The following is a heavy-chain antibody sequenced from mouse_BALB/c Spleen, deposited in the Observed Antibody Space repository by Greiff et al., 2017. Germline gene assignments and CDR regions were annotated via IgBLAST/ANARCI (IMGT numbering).Heavy chain of an antibody. V-gene: IGHV8-12*01. J-gene: IGHJ3*01. D-gene: IGHD2-14*01. Sequence: QVTLKVSGPGILQPSQTLSLTCSFSGFSLSTSGMGVSWIRQPSGKGLEWRAHIYWDDDKRYNPSLKSRLTISKDTSRNQVFRKITSVDTADTATYYCARYRYAFAYWGQGTLVTVSA. CDR2: IYWDDDK. CDR1: GFSLSTSGMG. CDR3: ARYRYAFAY.